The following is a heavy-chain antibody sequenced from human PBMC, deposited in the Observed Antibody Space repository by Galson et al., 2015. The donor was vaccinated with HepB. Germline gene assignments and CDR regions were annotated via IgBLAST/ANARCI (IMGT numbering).Heavy chain of an antibody. CDR1: GFTFSSYA. Sequence: SLRLSCAASGFTFSSYAMSWVRQAPGKGLEWVSAISGSGGSTYYADSVKGRFTISRDNSKNTLYLQMNSLRAEDTAVYYCARAQGSSGAYYCYGMDVWGQGTTVTVSS. D-gene: IGHD6-13*01. J-gene: IGHJ6*02. CDR3: ARAQGSSGAYYCYGMDV. CDR2: ISGSGGST. V-gene: IGHV3-23*01.